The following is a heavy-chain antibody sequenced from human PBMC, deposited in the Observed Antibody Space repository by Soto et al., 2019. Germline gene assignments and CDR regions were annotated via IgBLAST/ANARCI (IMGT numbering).Heavy chain of an antibody. CDR1: GGTFISYA. CDR2: IIPIFGTA. Sequence: SVKVSCKASGGTFISYAISWVRQAPGQGLEWMGGIIPIFGTASYAQKFQGRVTITADESTSTAYMELSSLRSEDTAVYYCAREKGGYSYGLDYWGQGTLVTVSS. V-gene: IGHV1-69*13. J-gene: IGHJ4*02. CDR3: AREKGGYSYGLDY. D-gene: IGHD5-18*01.